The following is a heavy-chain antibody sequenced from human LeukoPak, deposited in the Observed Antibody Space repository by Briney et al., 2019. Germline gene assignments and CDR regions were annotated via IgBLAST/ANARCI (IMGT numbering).Heavy chain of an antibody. Sequence: GGSLRLSCAASGFTFDDYAMHWVRQAPGKGLEWVSGISWNSGSIGYADSVKGRFTISRDNAKNSLYLQMNSLRAEDTALYYCAKDWDKGSYYDILTGYSTRFNYFDYWGQGTLVTVSS. CDR3: AKDWDKGSYYDILTGYSTRFNYFDY. D-gene: IGHD3-9*01. V-gene: IGHV3-9*01. J-gene: IGHJ4*02. CDR2: ISWNSGSI. CDR1: GFTFDDYA.